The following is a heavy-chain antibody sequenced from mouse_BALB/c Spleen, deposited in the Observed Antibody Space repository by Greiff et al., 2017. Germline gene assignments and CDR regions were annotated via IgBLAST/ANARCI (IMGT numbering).Heavy chain of an antibody. V-gene: IGHV5-4*02. D-gene: IGHD2-10*01. CDR2: ISDGGSYT. CDR1: GFTFSDYY. J-gene: IGHJ1*01. CDR3: ARQPYYGNYWYLDV. Sequence: VHLVESGGGLVKPGGSLKLSCAASGFTFSDYYMYWVRQTPEKRLEWVATISDGGSYTYYPDSVKGRFTISRDNARNILYLQMSSLRSEDTAMYYCARQPYYGNYWYLDVWGAGTTVTVSS.